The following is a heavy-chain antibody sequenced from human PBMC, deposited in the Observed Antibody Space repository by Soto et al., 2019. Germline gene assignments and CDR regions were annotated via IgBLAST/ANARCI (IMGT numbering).Heavy chain of an antibody. CDR3: ARGIQLRTGLDV. J-gene: IGHJ6*02. Sequence: SETLSLTCTVSGGSISSYYWSWIRQPPGKGLEWIGYIYYSGSTNYNPSLKSRVTISVDTSKNQFSLKLSSVTAADTAVYYCARGIQLRTGLDVWGQGTTVTVSS. CDR2: IYYSGST. V-gene: IGHV4-59*01. D-gene: IGHD5-18*01. CDR1: GGSISSYY.